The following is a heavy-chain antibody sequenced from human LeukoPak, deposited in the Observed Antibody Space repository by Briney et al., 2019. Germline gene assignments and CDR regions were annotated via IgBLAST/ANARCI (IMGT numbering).Heavy chain of an antibody. CDR3: ASEWRGSGDY. CDR2: ISSTSRNI. Sequence: PGGSLRLSCSASGFTFSSFSMFWVRQAPGKGLEWLSYISSTSRNIYYADSVKGRFTVSRDNAKNSLFLQMNSLRAEDTAIYYCASEWRGSGDYWGQGTLVTVSS. J-gene: IGHJ4*02. D-gene: IGHD3-10*01. V-gene: IGHV3-48*04. CDR1: GFTFSSFS.